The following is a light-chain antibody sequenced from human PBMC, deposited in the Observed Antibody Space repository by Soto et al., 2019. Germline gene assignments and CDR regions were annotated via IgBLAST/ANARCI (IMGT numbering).Light chain of an antibody. Sequence: SYELTQPPSVSVAPGKTATIPCVGNNIGSKSVHWYQQKPGQAPVLVIYYDADRPSGIPERFSGSNSGNTATLTISRVEAGDEADYYCQVWDSSSDPVVLGGGTQLTVL. J-gene: IGLJ2*01. V-gene: IGLV3-21*04. CDR1: NIGSKS. CDR2: YDA. CDR3: QVWDSSSDPVV.